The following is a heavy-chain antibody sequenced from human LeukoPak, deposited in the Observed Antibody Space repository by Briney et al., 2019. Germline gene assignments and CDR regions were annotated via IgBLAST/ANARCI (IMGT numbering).Heavy chain of an antibody. Sequence: SGPTLVNPTAPLTPTCTFSGISLRTSGVGVGWIRQPPGKALEWPAPIYWHDDKYYSPSLKSRVTITKDTSQNQVVLTMTNMDLVDTATYYCAHRGITIFGVVSYYFDYWGQGILVTVSS. V-gene: IGHV2-5*01. D-gene: IGHD3-3*01. CDR2: IYWHDDK. J-gene: IGHJ4*02. CDR3: AHRGITIFGVVSYYFDY. CDR1: GISLRTSGVG.